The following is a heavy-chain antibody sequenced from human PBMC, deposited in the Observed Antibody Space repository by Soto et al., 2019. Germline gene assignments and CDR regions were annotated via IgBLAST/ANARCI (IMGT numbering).Heavy chain of an antibody. V-gene: IGHV3-15*07. CDR3: TTGSVEGI. D-gene: IGHD2-15*01. CDR2: IKTSAGGGAT. Sequence: EVQLVESAGGLVKPGGSLRLSCVASGFSFNEAWMNWVRQAPGEGLEWVGRIKTSAGGGATDYAAPVQRRFTISRDDSKNALYLHMNSLRTEDTAIYYCTTGSVEGIWGQGTTVTVSS. J-gene: IGHJ6*02. CDR1: GFSFNEAW.